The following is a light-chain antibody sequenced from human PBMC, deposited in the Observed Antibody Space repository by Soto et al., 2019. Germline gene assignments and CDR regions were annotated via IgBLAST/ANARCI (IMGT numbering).Light chain of an antibody. Sequence: QSALTQPASVSASPGQSITISCTGTNSNVGAYDHVSWYQQRPGKAPKLLIYNVNNRPSETSHRFSGSKSGNTASLTISGLQTEDEGDYSCCSFTVTNTYVFGTGTKLTVL. CDR2: NVN. J-gene: IGLJ1*01. V-gene: IGLV2-14*01. CDR1: NSNVGAYDH. CDR3: CSFTVTNTYV.